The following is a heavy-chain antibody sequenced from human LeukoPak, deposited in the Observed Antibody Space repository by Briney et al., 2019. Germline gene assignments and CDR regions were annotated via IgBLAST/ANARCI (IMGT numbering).Heavy chain of an antibody. V-gene: IGHV2-5*02. D-gene: IGHD3-9*01. Sequence: SGPTLVKPTQTLTLTCTFSGISLSTSGVGVGRIRQPPGKALAWLALLYWDDDKRYSPSLKSRLTITKDTSKNQVVLTMTNMDPVDTAIYFFTHRTAYDILTGYYIGGDYFDYWGQGTLVTVSS. CDR2: LYWDDDK. J-gene: IGHJ4*02. CDR1: GISLSTSGVG. CDR3: THRTAYDILTGYYIGGDYFDY.